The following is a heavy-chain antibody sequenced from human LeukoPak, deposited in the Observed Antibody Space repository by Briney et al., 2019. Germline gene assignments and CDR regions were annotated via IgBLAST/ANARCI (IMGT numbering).Heavy chain of an antibody. J-gene: IGHJ3*02. V-gene: IGHV4-34*01. CDR1: GGSFSGYY. CDR2: INHSGST. Sequence: SETLSLNCAVYGGSFSGYYWSWIRQPPGKGLKWIGEINHSGSTNYNPSLKSRVTISVDTSKNQFSLKLSSVTAADTAVYYCAREGLRGTVTTGNAFDIWGQGTIVTVSS. CDR3: AREGLRGTVTTGNAFDI. D-gene: IGHD4-17*01.